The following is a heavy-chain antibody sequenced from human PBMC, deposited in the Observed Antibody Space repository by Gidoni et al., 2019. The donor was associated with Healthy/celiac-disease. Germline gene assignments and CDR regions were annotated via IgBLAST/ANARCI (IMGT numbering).Heavy chain of an antibody. V-gene: IGHV3-33*01. Sequence: QVQLVESGGGVVQPGRSLSLSCAASVLTFSTYGIHCVRQAPCKGLEWVAVIWYDGSNKYYEDYVKGRFTISRDNSKNTLYLQMNSLRAEDTAVYYCARDPHYYYDSSGYYLDWYFDLWGRGTLVTVSS. CDR2: IWYDGSNK. J-gene: IGHJ2*01. CDR1: VLTFSTYG. D-gene: IGHD3-22*01. CDR3: ARDPHYYYDSSGYYLDWYFDL.